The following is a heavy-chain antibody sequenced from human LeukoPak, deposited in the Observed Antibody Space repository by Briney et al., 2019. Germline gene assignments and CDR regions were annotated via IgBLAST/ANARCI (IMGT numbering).Heavy chain of an antibody. J-gene: IGHJ6*02. CDR1: GYTFTSYG. D-gene: IGHD2-15*01. Sequence: ASVTVSCKASGYTFTSYGISWVRQAPGQGLEWMGWISAYNGNTNYAQKLQGRVTMTTDTSTSTAYMELRSLRSDDTAVYYCARDFDCSGGSCYYHGMDVWGQGTTVTVSS. CDR2: ISAYNGNT. CDR3: ARDFDCSGGSCYYHGMDV. V-gene: IGHV1-18*01.